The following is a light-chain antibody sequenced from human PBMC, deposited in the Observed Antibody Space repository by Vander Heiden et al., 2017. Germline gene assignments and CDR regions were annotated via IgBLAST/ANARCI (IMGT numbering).Light chain of an antibody. CDR1: QSIDTY. J-gene: IGKJ1*01. Sequence: PGARATLSCTASQSIDTYLAWYQQRPGQPPRLLIYDAFNKAAGVPARFSGSGSGTDFTLTITSLEPEDFAVYYCQQRNSWPTFGQGTKVEIK. V-gene: IGKV3-11*01. CDR2: DAF. CDR3: QQRNSWPT.